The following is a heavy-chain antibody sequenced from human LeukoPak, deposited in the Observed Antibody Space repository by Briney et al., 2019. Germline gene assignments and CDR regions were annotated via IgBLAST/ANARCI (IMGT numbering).Heavy chain of an antibody. Sequence: ASVTVSCKASGYSFTSYGIRWVRPAPAQGLAWVGWINAYNGNTNYAQKLQGRVNMTTDTSTSTAYMELRSLRSDDAAVYYCARDAGESYIWFDPWGQGTLVTVSS. CDR2: INAYNGNT. CDR1: GYSFTSYG. J-gene: IGHJ5*02. CDR3: ARDAGESYIWFDP. V-gene: IGHV1-18*01. D-gene: IGHD1-26*01.